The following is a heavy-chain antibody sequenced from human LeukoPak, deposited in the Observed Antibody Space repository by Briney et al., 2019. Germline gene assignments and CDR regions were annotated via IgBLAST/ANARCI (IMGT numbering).Heavy chain of an antibody. D-gene: IGHD6-13*01. J-gene: IGHJ4*02. Sequence: PSETLSLTCTVSGGSISSYYWSWIRQPPGKGLEWIGYIYYSGSTNYNPSLKSRVTISVDTSKNQFSLKLSSVTAADTAVYYCARGKARREGYYFDYWGQGTLVTVSS. CDR2: IYYSGST. CDR3: ARGKARREGYYFDY. CDR1: GGSISSYY. V-gene: IGHV4-59*01.